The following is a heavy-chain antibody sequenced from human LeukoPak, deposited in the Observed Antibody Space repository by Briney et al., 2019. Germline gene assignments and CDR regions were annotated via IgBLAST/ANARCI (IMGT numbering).Heavy chain of an antibody. J-gene: IGHJ4*02. Sequence: GASVKVSCKASGYTFTSYYMHWVRQAPGQGLEWMGIINPSGGSTSYAQKFQGRVTTTRDTSTSTVYMELSSLRSEDTAVYYCARARSATYFDYWGQGTLVTVSS. D-gene: IGHD5-12*01. V-gene: IGHV1-46*01. CDR3: ARARSATYFDY. CDR1: GYTFTSYY. CDR2: INPSGGST.